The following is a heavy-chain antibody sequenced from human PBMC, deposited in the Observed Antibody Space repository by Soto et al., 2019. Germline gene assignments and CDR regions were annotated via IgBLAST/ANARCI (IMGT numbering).Heavy chain of an antibody. D-gene: IGHD7-27*01. Sequence: SETLSVTCAVSGGSMSTVDYWWSWIRQSPDMGLEWIGHIYDGGRTYNNPSLESRVTMSVDTSKSQLSLTLSSVSAADTAVYYCARGPSGDKVDSWGQGTLVTVSP. CDR2: IYDGGRT. V-gene: IGHV4-30-4*01. CDR3: ARGPSGDKVDS. CDR1: GGSMSTVDYW. J-gene: IGHJ4*02.